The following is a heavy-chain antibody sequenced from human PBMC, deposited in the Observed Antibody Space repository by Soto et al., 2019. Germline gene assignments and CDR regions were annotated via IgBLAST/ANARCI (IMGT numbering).Heavy chain of an antibody. CDR2: ISAYNGNT. D-gene: IGHD2-8*01. CDR1: GYTFTSYG. V-gene: IGHV1-18*01. Sequence: QVQLVQSGAEVKKPGASVKVSCKASGYTFTSYGISWVRQAPGQGLEWMGWISAYNGNTNYAQKLQGRVTMTTDTSTSPAYMELRRLRSDDTAVYYCARDPGYCTNGVCPHRRWYYSYYGMDVWGQGTTVTVSS. CDR3: ARDPGYCTNGVCPHRRWYYSYYGMDV. J-gene: IGHJ6*02.